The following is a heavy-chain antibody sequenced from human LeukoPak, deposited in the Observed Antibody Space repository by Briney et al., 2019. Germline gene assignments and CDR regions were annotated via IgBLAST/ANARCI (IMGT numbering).Heavy chain of an antibody. Sequence: PGGSLRLSCAASGFTFSSYWMHWVRQAPGKGLVWVSRINSDGSSTSYADSVKGRFTISRDNAKNTLDLQMNSLRSEDTAVYYCARSHDYVDFPFDYGGQGPLVTVSS. J-gene: IGHJ4*02. D-gene: IGHD4-17*01. V-gene: IGHV3-74*01. CDR3: ARSHDYVDFPFDY. CDR1: GFTFSSYW. CDR2: INSDGSST.